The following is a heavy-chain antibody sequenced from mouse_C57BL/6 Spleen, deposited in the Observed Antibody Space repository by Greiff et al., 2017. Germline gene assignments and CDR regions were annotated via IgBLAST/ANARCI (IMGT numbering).Heavy chain of an antibody. CDR3: ARPLYSNYVDYAMDY. V-gene: IGHV2-2*01. Sequence: QVQLKESGPGLVQPSQSLSITCTVSGFSLTSYGVHWVRQSPGKGLEWLGVIWSGGSTDYNAAFISRLSISKDNSKSQVFFKMNSLQADDTAIYYCARPLYSNYVDYAMDYWGQGTSVTVSS. J-gene: IGHJ4*01. D-gene: IGHD2-5*01. CDR2: IWSGGST. CDR1: GFSLTSYG.